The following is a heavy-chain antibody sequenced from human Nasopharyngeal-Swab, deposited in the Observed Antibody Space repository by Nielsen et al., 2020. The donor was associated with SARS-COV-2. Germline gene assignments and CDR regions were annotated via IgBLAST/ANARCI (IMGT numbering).Heavy chain of an antibody. J-gene: IGHJ6*03. CDR2: INPNSGGT. CDR3: VRAAKGYCSSTSCYSIPEYYYYYMDV. Sequence: WVRQAPGQGLEGMGWINPNSGGTNYAQKFHGWVTMTRATSISTASMELSRLRSDDTAVYYCVRAAKGYCSSTSCYSIPEYYYYYMDVWGKGTTVTVSS. V-gene: IGHV1-2*04. D-gene: IGHD2-2*01.